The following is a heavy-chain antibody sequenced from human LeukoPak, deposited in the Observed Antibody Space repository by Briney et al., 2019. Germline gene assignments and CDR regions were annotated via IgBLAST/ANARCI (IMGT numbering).Heavy chain of an antibody. CDR3: AKSATLRYYYMDV. J-gene: IGHJ6*03. CDR2: ISYDGSNK. Sequence: TGGSLRLTCAASGFTFSSYGMHWVRQAPGKGLEWVAVISYDGSNKYYADSVKGRFTISRDNSKSTLYLQMNSLRAEDTAVYYCAKSATLRYYYMDVWGKGTTVTVSS. V-gene: IGHV3-30*18. CDR1: GFTFSSYG.